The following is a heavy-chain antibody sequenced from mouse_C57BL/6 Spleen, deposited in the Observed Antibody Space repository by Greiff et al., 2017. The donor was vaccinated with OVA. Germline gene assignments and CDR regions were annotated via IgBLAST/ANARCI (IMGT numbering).Heavy chain of an antibody. J-gene: IGHJ3*01. CDR1: GYTFTSYT. CDR3: AREGTIFG. D-gene: IGHD1-1*02. Sequence: VQLQQSGAELARPGASVKMSCKASGYTFTSYTMHWVQQRPGQGLEWIGYINPSSGYTKYNQKFKDKATLTADKSSSTAYMQLSSLTSEDSAVYYCAREGTIFGWGKGTLVTVSA. V-gene: IGHV1-4*01. CDR2: INPSSGYT.